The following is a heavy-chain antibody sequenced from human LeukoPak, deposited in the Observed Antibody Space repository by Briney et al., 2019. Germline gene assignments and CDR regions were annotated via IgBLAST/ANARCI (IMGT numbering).Heavy chain of an antibody. CDR3: ARDPRSGYPDY. V-gene: IGHV3-7*01. CDR2: IKQDGSEK. Sequence: GGSLRLSCEASGFTFRSHWMSWVRQAPGEGLEWVANIKQDGSEKYYADSVKGRFTISRDNSKNTLYLQMNSLRAEDTAVYYCARDPRSGYPDYWGQGTLVTVSS. J-gene: IGHJ4*02. D-gene: IGHD3-22*01. CDR1: GFTFRSHW.